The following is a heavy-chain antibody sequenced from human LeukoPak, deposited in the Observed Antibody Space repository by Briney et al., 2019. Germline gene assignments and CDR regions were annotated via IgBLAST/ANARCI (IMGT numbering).Heavy chain of an antibody. CDR2: IIPMFDTA. D-gene: IGHD6-6*01. CDR3: ARARVPRYSSSSEEDYYYYGMDV. J-gene: IGHJ6*02. Sequence: SVQVSCKASGGTFSSYAISWVRQAPGQGLEWMGKIIPMFDTANYAQKFQGRVTITADESTSTAYMELSSLRSEDTAVYYCARARVPRYSSSSEEDYYYYGMDVWGQGTTVTVSS. V-gene: IGHV1-69*13. CDR1: GGTFSSYA.